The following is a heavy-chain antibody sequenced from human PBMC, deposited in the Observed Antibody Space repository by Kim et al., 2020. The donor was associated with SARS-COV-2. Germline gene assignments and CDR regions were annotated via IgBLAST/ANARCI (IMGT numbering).Heavy chain of an antibody. V-gene: IGHV5-51*01. J-gene: IGHJ6*02. Sequence: GESLKISCEGFGYSFSNYWIGWVRQRPGEGPEWMGIIYPGDSDPRYSPSFQGQVTLSADKSINTAYLQWRSLRASDTAVYYCARTNCGRARCEKQDFYSGMDVWGQGTTVLVSS. CDR3: ARTNCGRARCEKQDFYSGMDV. CDR2: IYPGDSDP. CDR1: GYSFSNYW. D-gene: IGHD1-1*01.